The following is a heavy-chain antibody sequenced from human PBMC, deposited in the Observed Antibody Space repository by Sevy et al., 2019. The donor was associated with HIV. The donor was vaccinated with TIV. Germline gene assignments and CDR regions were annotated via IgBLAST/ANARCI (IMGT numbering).Heavy chain of an antibody. Sequence: GGSLRLSCAASGFTFSVYWMTWVRQAPGKGLEWVATMKEDGSDKDYVDSVKGRFTISRDNAKNSLYLQMNSLRAEDTAVYYCVREGVGGYSYSLDQWGPGTLVTVSS. CDR2: MKEDGSDK. J-gene: IGHJ4*02. D-gene: IGHD5-18*01. V-gene: IGHV3-7*01. CDR1: GFTFSVYW. CDR3: VREGVGGYSYSLDQ.